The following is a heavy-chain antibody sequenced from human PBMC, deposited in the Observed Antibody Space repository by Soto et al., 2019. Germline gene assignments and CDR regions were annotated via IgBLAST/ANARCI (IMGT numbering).Heavy chain of an antibody. V-gene: IGHV1-18*04. J-gene: IGHJ6*02. CDR3: ARAHAHFITIFGVVKGIKGMVV. CDR1: GYPFTSYG. D-gene: IGHD3-3*01. CDR2: ISAYNGNT. Sequence: SVKVSCKASGYPFTSYGISWVRQAPGQGLEWMGWISAYNGNTNYAQKLQGRVTMTTDTSTSTAYMELRSLRSDDTAVYYCARAHAHFITIFGVVKGIKGMVVWGQ.